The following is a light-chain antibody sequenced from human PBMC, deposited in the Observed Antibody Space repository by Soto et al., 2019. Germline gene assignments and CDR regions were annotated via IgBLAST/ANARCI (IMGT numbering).Light chain of an antibody. CDR3: SSYAGSSIPVA. Sequence: QTALTQPPSACGSPGQSVTISCTGASGDVGGYNFVSWYQHHPGKAPRLMIYDVTQRPSGVPDRFSGSKSGNTASLTVSGLQVDDEAYYYCSSYAGSSIPVAFGGGTKLTVL. V-gene: IGLV2-8*01. CDR2: DVT. CDR1: SGDVGGYNF. J-gene: IGLJ2*01.